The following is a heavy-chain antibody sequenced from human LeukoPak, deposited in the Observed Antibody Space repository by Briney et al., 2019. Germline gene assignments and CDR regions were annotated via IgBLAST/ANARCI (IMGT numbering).Heavy chain of an antibody. J-gene: IGHJ5*02. V-gene: IGHV1-2*02. CDR3: ARDQERYYYGSGIPQCWFDP. D-gene: IGHD3-10*01. CDR2: INTNSGGT. Sequence: ASVKVSCKASGYTFTGYYMHWVRQAPGQGLEWMGWINTNSGGTNYAQKFQGRVTMTRDTSISTAYMELSRLRSDDTAVYYCARDQERYYYGSGIPQCWFDPWGQGTLVTVSS. CDR1: GYTFTGYY.